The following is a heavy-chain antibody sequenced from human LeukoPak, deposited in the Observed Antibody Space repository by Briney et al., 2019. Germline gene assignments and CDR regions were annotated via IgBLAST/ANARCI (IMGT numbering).Heavy chain of an antibody. J-gene: IGHJ5*02. CDR1: GFTVSSKY. V-gene: IGHV3-66*01. Sequence: GGSLRLSCAASGFTVSSKYMSWVRQAPGKGLEWVSVIYSGGSTYYADSVKGRFTISRDNSKNTLYLQMNSLRAEDTAVYYCARESPPNYYGSGSYYSPWGQGTLVTVSS. CDR2: IYSGGST. CDR3: ARESPPNYYGSGSYYSP. D-gene: IGHD3-10*01.